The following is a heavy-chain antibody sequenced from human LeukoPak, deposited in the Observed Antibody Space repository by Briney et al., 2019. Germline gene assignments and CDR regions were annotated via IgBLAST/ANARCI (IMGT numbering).Heavy chain of an antibody. CDR2: IYPADSDT. CDR3: ARPGQLGEYTPYYFDY. D-gene: IGHD3-16*01. Sequence: GESLKISCKVSGYSFTSYWIGWVRQMPGKGLEWMGIIYPADSDTRYSPSFQDQATISADKSISTAYLQWSSLKASDTAMYYCARPGQLGEYTPYYFDYWGQGTLVTVSS. J-gene: IGHJ4*02. CDR1: GYSFTSYW. V-gene: IGHV5-51*01.